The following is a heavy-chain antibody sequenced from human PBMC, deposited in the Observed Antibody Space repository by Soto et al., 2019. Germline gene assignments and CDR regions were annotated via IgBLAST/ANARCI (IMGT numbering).Heavy chain of an antibody. J-gene: IGHJ6*02. CDR2: IYYSGST. CDR3: ARDSDSRVGTIFGVVTRTPYGMDV. D-gene: IGHD3-3*01. V-gene: IGHV4-59*01. Sequence: SETLSLTCTVSGGSISSYYWSWIRQPPGKGLEWFGIIYYSGSTNYNPSLKSRVTISVDTSKDQFSLKLSSVTAADTAVYYCARDSDSRVGTIFGVVTRTPYGMDVWGQGTTVTVSS. CDR1: GGSISSYY.